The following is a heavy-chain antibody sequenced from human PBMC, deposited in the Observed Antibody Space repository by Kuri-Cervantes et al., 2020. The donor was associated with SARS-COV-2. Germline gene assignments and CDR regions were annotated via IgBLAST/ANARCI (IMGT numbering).Heavy chain of an antibody. CDR1: GASISSQY. J-gene: IGHJ3*02. V-gene: IGHV4-59*11. D-gene: IGHD3-10*01. CDR2: VSYNGRT. CDR3: ATHAREGPNRGVNDDAFDI. Sequence: GSLRLSCAVSGASISSQYWSWIRQSPGKGLEWIGYVSYNGRTNYNPSLRSRVTVSADTSKNQFSLKLSSVTAADTAVYYCATHAREGPNRGVNDDAFDIWGQGTMVTVSS.